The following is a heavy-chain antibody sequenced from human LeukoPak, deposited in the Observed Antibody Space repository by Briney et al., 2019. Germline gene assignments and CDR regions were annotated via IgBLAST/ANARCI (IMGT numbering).Heavy chain of an antibody. J-gene: IGHJ4*02. D-gene: IGHD4-23*01. CDR3: ARTFYGGHDY. V-gene: IGHV4-30-4*07. Sequence: PSETLSLTCAVSGGSISSGGYSWSWIRQPPGKGLEWIGYIYYSGSTYYNPSLKSRVTISVDTSKNQFSLKLSSVTAADTAVYYCARTFYGGHDYWGQGTLVTVSS. CDR1: GGSISSGGYS. CDR2: IYYSGST.